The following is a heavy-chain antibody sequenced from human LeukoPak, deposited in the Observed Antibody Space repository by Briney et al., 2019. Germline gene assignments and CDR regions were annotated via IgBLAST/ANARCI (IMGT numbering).Heavy chain of an antibody. D-gene: IGHD5-12*01. CDR2: ISSSSDSI. CDR3: ARAMRSGYDY. Sequence: GGSLRLSCAASGFSFSNYGVNWFAKAPGRRWNWVSYISSSSDSIYYADSVKGRFTISRDNAENSLYLQLNSLRDEDTAVYYCARAMRSGYDYWGQGTLVTVSS. CDR1: GFSFSNYG. J-gene: IGHJ4*02. V-gene: IGHV3-48*02.